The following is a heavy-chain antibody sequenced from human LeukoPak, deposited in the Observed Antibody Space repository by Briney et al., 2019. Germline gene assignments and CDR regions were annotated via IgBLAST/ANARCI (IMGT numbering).Heavy chain of an antibody. D-gene: IGHD4-17*01. V-gene: IGHV3-74*01. Sequence: GGSLRLSCAASGFTFSSYWMHWVRQAPGKGLVWGSRIDTDGSINYADSVKGRFTISRDNAKNTLYLQMNSLRAEDTAVYYCARQGWTVTTFFDYWGQGTLVTVSS. CDR2: IDTDGSI. CDR3: ARQGWTVTTFFDY. J-gene: IGHJ4*02. CDR1: GFTFSSYW.